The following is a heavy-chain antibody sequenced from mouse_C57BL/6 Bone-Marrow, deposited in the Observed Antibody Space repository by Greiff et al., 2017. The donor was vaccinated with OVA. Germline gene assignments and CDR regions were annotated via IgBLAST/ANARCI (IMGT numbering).Heavy chain of an antibody. Sequence: VQLQQSGAELVKPGASVKLSCTASGFNIKDYYMHWVKQRTEPGLEWIGRIDPEDGETKYAPQFQGKATITAATSSNTAYLQLSSRTSEDTAVYDCARDERYYAMDYWGQGTSVTVSS. V-gene: IGHV14-2*01. J-gene: IGHJ4*01. CDR3: ARDERYYAMDY. CDR1: GFNIKDYY. CDR2: IDPEDGET.